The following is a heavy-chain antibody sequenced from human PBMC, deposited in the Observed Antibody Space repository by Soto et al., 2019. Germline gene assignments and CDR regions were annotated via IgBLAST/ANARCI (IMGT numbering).Heavy chain of an antibody. Sequence: GGSLRLSCAASGFTFSSYAMSWVRQAPGKGLEWVSAISGSGGGTYYADSVKGRFTISRDNSKNTLYLQMNSLRAEDTAVYYCAKDFPSSSGWYLRWFDPWGQGTLVTVSS. J-gene: IGHJ5*02. CDR3: AKDFPSSSGWYLRWFDP. CDR2: ISGSGGGT. CDR1: GFTFSSYA. V-gene: IGHV3-23*01. D-gene: IGHD6-19*01.